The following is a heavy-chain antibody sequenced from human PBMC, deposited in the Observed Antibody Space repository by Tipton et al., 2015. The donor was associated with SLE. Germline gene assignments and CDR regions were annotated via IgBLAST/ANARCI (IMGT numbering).Heavy chain of an antibody. Sequence: LSLTCAASGFTFSDYYMSWIRQAPGKGLEWVSYSSSSGSTIYYGDSVKGRFTISRDNAKNSLYLQMNSLRAEDTAVYYCAREGPSWYYYYYMDVWGKGTTVTVSS. CDR1: GFTFSDYY. J-gene: IGHJ6*03. V-gene: IGHV3-11*01. CDR3: AREGPSWYYYYYMDV. CDR2: SSSSGSTI. D-gene: IGHD2-15*01.